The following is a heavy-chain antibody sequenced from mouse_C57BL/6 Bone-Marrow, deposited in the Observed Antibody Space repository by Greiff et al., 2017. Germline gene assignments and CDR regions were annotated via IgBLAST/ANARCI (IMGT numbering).Heavy chain of an antibody. CDR3: ARSYDYDEGFAY. CDR1: GYTFTSYW. CDR2: IYPSASET. D-gene: IGHD2-4*01. V-gene: IGHV1-61*01. J-gene: IGHJ3*01. Sequence: QVQLQQPGAELVRPGSSVKLSCKASGYTFTSYWMDWVKQRPGQGLEWIGNIYPSASETHYNQKFKDKATLTVDKSSSTAYMQLSSLTSEDSAVYYCARSYDYDEGFAYWGQGTLVTVSA.